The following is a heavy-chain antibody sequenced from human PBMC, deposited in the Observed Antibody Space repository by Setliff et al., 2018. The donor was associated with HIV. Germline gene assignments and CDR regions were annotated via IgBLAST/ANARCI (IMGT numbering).Heavy chain of an antibody. D-gene: IGHD5-12*01. CDR1: GYTFTNYY. V-gene: IGHV1-46*01. CDR3: ARDMSGGDGYNHGAFDI. J-gene: IGHJ3*02. CDR2: INPSGGST. Sequence: GASVKVSCKASGYTFTNYYIPWVRQAPGQGLEWMGIINPSGGSTTYAQNFQGRVTMTRDTSTSTVYMELRSLKSEDTAVYYCARDMSGGDGYNHGAFDIWGQGTMVTVSS.